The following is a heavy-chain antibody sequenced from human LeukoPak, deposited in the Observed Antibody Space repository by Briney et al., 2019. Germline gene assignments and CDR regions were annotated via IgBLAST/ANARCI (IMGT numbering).Heavy chain of an antibody. V-gene: IGHV3-7*01. CDR3: ARDDNWRPCEY. J-gene: IGHJ4*02. D-gene: IGHD3-3*01. CDR2: INHHGSET. CDR1: GSTFSNDW. Sequence: GGSLRLSCAASGSTFSNDWMSWVRQALGKGLEWVGNINHHGSETYYGDSLKGRFTISRDNSKNTLYLHMNRLRAEDTAVYYCARDDNWRPCEYWGQGILVTVSS.